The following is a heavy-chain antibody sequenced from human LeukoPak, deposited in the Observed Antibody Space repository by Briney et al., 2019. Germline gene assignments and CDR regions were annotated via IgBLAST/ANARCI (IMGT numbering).Heavy chain of an antibody. D-gene: IGHD5-18*01. CDR1: GGSISSYY. J-gene: IGHJ4*02. Sequence: SETLSLTCTVSGGSISSYYWSWIRQPPGKGLEWIGYIYYSGRTKYNPSLKSRVTISVDTSKNQFSLKLSSVTAADTAVYYCARRAPYSYEWSTLDYWGQGTLVTVSS. CDR2: IYYSGRT. V-gene: IGHV4-59*08. CDR3: ARRAPYSYEWSTLDY.